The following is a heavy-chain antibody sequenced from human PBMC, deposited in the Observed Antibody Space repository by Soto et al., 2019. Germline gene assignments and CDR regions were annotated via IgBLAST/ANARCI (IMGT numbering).Heavy chain of an antibody. CDR1: GFTFSSYG. CDR2: IWYDGSNK. J-gene: IGHJ6*02. V-gene: IGHV3-33*01. Sequence: QVQLVESGGGVVQPGRSLRLSCAASGFTFSSYGMHWVRQAPGKGLEWVAVIWYDGSNKYYADSVKGRFTISRDNSKNTLYLQMNSLRAEDTAVYYCARDRGKAVRFLLTYYYYGMDVWGQGTTVTVSS. D-gene: IGHD3-3*01. CDR3: ARDRGKAVRFLLTYYYYGMDV.